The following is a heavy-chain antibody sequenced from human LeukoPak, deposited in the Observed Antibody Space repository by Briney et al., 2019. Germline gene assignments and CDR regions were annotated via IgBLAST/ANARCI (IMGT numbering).Heavy chain of an antibody. D-gene: IGHD3-10*01. J-gene: IGHJ6*02. CDR2: IKSKTDGGTT. CDR3: TTGRRMVRGAPSNYYYGMDV. Sequence: PGGSLRLSCAASGFTFSNAWMSWVRQAPGEGLEWVGRIKSKTDGGTTDYAAPVKGRFTISRDDSKNTLYLQMNSLKTEDTAVYYCTTGRRMVRGAPSNYYYGMDVWGQGTTVTVSS. CDR1: GFTFSNAW. V-gene: IGHV3-15*01.